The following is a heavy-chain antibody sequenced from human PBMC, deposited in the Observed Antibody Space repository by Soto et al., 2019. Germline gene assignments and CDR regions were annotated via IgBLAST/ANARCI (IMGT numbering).Heavy chain of an antibody. Sequence: QVHLVQSGAEVKKPGASVKVSCKGSGYTFTSYGITWVRQAPGQGLEWMGWISAHNGNTDYAQKRQGSVTVTRETSTSTAYTEPRSLRSDATAVYYCARGRYGDYWGQGALVTVSS. CDR3: ARGRYGDY. J-gene: IGHJ4*02. D-gene: IGHD1-1*01. CDR1: GYTFTSYG. V-gene: IGHV1-18*01. CDR2: ISAHNGNT.